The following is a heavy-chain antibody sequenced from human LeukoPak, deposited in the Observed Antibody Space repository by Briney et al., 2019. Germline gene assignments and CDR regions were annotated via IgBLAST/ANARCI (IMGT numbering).Heavy chain of an antibody. J-gene: IGHJ4*02. CDR3: ARAASWYMNYFDY. Sequence: SETLSLTCTVPGGSISGNYWSWIRQPPGKGLEWVGYIHSSGSTNYNPSLKSRVTVSVDTSKNQFSLRLSSVTAADTAVYYCARAASWYMNYFDYWGQGALVTVSS. CDR2: IHSSGST. D-gene: IGHD6-13*01. CDR1: GGSISGNY. V-gene: IGHV4-59*01.